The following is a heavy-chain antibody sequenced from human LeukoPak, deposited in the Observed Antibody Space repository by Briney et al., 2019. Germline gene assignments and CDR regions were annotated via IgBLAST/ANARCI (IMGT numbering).Heavy chain of an antibody. CDR1: GGSISSHY. D-gene: IGHD7-27*01. V-gene: IGHV4-59*11. J-gene: IGHJ5*02. CDR2: IYYSGST. Sequence: SETLSLTCTVSGGSISSHYWSWIRQPPGKGLEWIGYIYYSGSTNYNPSLKNRVTISVDTSKNQFSLKLSSVTAADTAVYYCARDQGATGAVWFDPWGQGTLVTVSS. CDR3: ARDQGATGAVWFDP.